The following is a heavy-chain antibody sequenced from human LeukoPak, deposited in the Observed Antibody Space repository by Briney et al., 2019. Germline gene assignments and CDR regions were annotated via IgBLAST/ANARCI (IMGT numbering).Heavy chain of an antibody. Sequence: SQTLSLTCTVSGGSISSGGYYWSWIRQHPGKGLEWIGYIYYSGSTYYNPSLKSRVTISVDTSKNQFSLKLSSVTAADTAVYYCARQGYSNYYYYGMDVWGQGTTVTVSS. J-gene: IGHJ6*02. CDR3: ARQGYSNYYYYGMDV. CDR2: IYYSGST. CDR1: GGSISSGGYY. D-gene: IGHD4-11*01. V-gene: IGHV4-31*03.